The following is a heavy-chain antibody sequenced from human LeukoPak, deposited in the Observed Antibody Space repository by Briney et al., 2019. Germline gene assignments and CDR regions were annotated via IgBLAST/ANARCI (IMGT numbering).Heavy chain of an antibody. V-gene: IGHV3-23*01. Sequence: PGGSLRLSCAASGFTFSSYAMSWVRQAPGKGLEWVSRISGGSATIYYADSVKGRFTISRDNSKNTLYLQMNKLRADDTAVYFCAKDPGVATIEIFDSWGQGTLVIVSS. J-gene: IGHJ4*02. CDR3: AKDPGVATIEIFDS. CDR1: GFTFSSYA. D-gene: IGHD5-24*01. CDR2: ISGGSATI.